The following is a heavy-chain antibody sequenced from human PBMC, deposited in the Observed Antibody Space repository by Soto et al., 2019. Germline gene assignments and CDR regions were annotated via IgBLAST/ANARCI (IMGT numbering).Heavy chain of an antibody. J-gene: IGHJ4*02. V-gene: IGHV1-2*02. CDR1: GYTFTAYY. D-gene: IGHD4-17*01. CDR3: ARVYLYGDYTPFDY. CDR2: ISPINGAT. Sequence: VASVKVSCKASGYTFTAYYMHWVRQAPGQGLEWMGWISPINGATNHAQKFQGRVTMTRDTSISTAYMELSRLRSDDTAVYYCARVYLYGDYTPFDYWGQGTLVTVSS.